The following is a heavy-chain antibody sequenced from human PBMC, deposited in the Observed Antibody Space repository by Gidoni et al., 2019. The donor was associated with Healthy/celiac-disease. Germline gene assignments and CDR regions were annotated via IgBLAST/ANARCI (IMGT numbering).Heavy chain of an antibody. CDR2: INHSGST. CDR1: GGSFSGYY. V-gene: IGHV4-34*01. Sequence: QVQLQQWGAVLLKPSESLSLTFAVYGGSFSGYYWSWIRQPPGKGLEWIGEINHSGSTNYNPSLKSRVTISVDTSKNQFSLKLSSVTAADTAVYYCARKGYYYYGMDVWGQGTTVTVSS. CDR3: ARKGYYYYGMDV. J-gene: IGHJ6*02.